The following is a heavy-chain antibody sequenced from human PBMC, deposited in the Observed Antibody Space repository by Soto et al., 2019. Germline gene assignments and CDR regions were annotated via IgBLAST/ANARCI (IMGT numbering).Heavy chain of an antibody. CDR1: VFTFDDYA. J-gene: IGHJ4*02. Sequence: SVRVSCTSSVFTFDDYAMHLVRQNPFKGLEWVSSISWNSGSIAYADSVKGRFTISRDNAKNSLFLQMSSLRPEDTALYYCAKALDYDSSGYYYFAYWGQGTLVTVS. CDR3: AKALDYDSSGYYYFAY. V-gene: IGHV3-9*01. CDR2: ISWNSGSI. D-gene: IGHD3-22*01.